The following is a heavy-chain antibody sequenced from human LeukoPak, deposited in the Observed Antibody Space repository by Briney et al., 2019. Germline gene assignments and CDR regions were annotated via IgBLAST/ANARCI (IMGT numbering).Heavy chain of an antibody. CDR2: VSARGDTT. CDR1: GFTFSSYG. V-gene: IGHV3-23*01. CDR3: AKDRDGGSTTTAKGFDY. J-gene: IGHJ4*02. D-gene: IGHD2/OR15-2a*01. Sequence: GGSLRLSCAASGFTFSSYGMSWVRQAPGKGLEWVSVVSARGDTTYYADSVKGRFTMSGDNSKNLYLQVNSLRAEDTAVYYCAKDRDGGSTTTAKGFDYWGQGTLVTVSS.